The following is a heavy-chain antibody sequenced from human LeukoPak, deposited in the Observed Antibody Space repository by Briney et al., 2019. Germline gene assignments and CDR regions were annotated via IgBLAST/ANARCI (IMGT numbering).Heavy chain of an antibody. D-gene: IGHD3-10*02. Sequence: GGSLRLSCTGSGFRFGGYALSWVRQAPGKGLEWVGFIRSKALYGTSEYAASVEGRFSISRDDPNNIAYLQMNSLETEDTAVYFCVRESVRDYYFDHWGQGTVVTVSS. CDR2: IRSKALYGTS. CDR1: GFRFGGYA. V-gene: IGHV3-49*04. J-gene: IGHJ4*02. CDR3: VRESVRDYYFDH.